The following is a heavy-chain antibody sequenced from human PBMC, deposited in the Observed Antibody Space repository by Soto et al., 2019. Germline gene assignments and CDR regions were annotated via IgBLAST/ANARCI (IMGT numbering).Heavy chain of an antibody. CDR2: IIPIFGTA. D-gene: IGHD5-18*01. V-gene: IGHV1-69*13. Sequence: SVKVSCKASGGTFSSYAISWVRQAPGQGLDWMGGIIPIFGTANYAQKFQGRVTITADESTSTAYMELSSLRSEDTAVYYCARDPRANTAMAPDHDYWGQGTLVTVSS. CDR1: GGTFSSYA. CDR3: ARDPRANTAMAPDHDY. J-gene: IGHJ4*02.